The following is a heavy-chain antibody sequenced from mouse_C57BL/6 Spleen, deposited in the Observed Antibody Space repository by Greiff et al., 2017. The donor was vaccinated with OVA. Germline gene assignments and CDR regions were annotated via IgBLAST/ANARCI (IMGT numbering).Heavy chain of an antibody. V-gene: IGHV5-16*01. Sequence: EVQRVESEGGLVQPGSSMKLSCTASGFTFSDYYMAWVRQVPEKGLEWVANINYDGSSTYYLDSLKSRFIISRDNAKNILYLQMSSLKSEDTATYYCARDLYDAMDYWGQGTSVTVSS. CDR3: ARDLYDAMDY. D-gene: IGHD2-12*01. CDR2: INYDGSST. J-gene: IGHJ4*01. CDR1: GFTFSDYY.